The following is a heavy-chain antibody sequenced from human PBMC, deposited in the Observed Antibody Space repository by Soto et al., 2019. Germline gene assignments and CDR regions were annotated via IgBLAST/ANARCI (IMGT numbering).Heavy chain of an antibody. CDR3: TTDDSDDYGDY. CDR1: GFTFSNAW. Sequence: EVQLVESGGGLVKPGGSLRLSCAASGFTFSNAWMSWVRQAPGKGLEWVGRIKSKTDGGTTDYAAPVKGRFIISRDDSKNTLYLQMTSLKTEYTAVYYWTTDDSDDYGDYWGQGTLVTVSS. V-gene: IGHV3-15*01. J-gene: IGHJ4*02. CDR2: IKSKTDGGTT. D-gene: IGHD5-18*01.